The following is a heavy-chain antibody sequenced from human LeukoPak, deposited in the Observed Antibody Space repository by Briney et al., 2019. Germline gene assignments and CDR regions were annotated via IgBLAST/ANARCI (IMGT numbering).Heavy chain of an antibody. CDR1: GGSISSSSYY. CDR3: ARLARLQKGDFWSGYGGDY. J-gene: IGHJ4*02. V-gene: IGHV4-39*01. CDR2: IYYSGST. D-gene: IGHD3-3*01. Sequence: SETLSLTCTVSGGSISSSSYYWGWIRQPPGKGLEWIGSIYYSGSTYYNPSLKSRVTISVDTSKNQFSLKLSSVTAADTAVYYCARLARLQKGDFWSGYGGDYWGQGTLVTVSS.